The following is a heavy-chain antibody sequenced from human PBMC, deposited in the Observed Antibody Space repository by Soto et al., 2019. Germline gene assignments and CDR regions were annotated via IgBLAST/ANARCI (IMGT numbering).Heavy chain of an antibody. CDR1: GYNFAGYW. Sequence: GESLKISCKGSGYNFAGYWIAWVRQMPGKGLELMGIIYPSGSDTRYRPSFQGQVTISADKSISYAYLQWSSLRASDTAMYYCARGGVSTRTFDYWGQGTPVTVSS. J-gene: IGHJ4*02. CDR3: ARGGVSTRTFDY. CDR2: IYPSGSDT. D-gene: IGHD3-3*01. V-gene: IGHV5-51*01.